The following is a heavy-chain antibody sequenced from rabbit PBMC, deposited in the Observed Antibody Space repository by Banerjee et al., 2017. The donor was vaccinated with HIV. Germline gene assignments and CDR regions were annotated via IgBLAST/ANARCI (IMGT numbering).Heavy chain of an antibody. D-gene: IGHD6-1*01. CDR1: GFSFSSGYD. Sequence: QSLEESGGDLVKPGASLTLTCTASGFSFSSGYDMCWVRQAPGKGLEWIACIYAGSSDYTYYASWAKGRFTISKTSSTTVTLQMTSLTAADTATYFCARNAGYANGGDGYFKLWGQGTLVT. CDR3: ARNAGYANGGDGYFKL. CDR2: IYAGSSDYT. V-gene: IGHV1S40*01. J-gene: IGHJ4*01.